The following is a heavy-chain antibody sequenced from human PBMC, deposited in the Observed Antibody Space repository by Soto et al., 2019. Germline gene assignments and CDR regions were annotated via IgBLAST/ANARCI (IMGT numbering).Heavy chain of an antibody. CDR1: GGSISSDY. CDR3: ARDPYGMDV. Sequence: PSETLSLTCTVSGGSISSDYWSWIRQPPGKGLEWIGYIYYSGSTNYNPSLKSRVTISVDTSKNQFSLKLSSVTAADTAVYYCARDPYGMDVWGQGTTVTVSS. CDR2: IYYSGST. V-gene: IGHV4-59*01. J-gene: IGHJ6*02.